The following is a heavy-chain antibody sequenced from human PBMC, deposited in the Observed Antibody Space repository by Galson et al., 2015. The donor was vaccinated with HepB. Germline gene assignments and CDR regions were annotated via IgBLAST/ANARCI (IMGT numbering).Heavy chain of an antibody. J-gene: IGHJ6*02. V-gene: IGHV4-34*01. D-gene: IGHD2/OR15-2a*01. Sequence: SETLSLTCAVYGGSFSGYYWSWIRQPPGKGLEWIGEINHSGSTNYNPSLKSRVTISVDTSKSQFSLKLSSVTAADTAVYYCARGFSTDLYYYYHGMDVWGQGTTVTVSS. CDR3: ARGFSTDLYYYYHGMDV. CDR1: GGSFSGYY. CDR2: INHSGST.